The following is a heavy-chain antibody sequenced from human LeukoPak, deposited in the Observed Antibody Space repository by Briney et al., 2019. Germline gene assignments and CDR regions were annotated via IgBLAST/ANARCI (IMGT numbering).Heavy chain of an antibody. D-gene: IGHD3-10*01. CDR3: ARGGQWGIRPLLY. V-gene: IGHV4-34*01. J-gene: IGHJ4*02. CDR1: GGSFSGYY. CDR2: INHSGST. Sequence: PSETLSLTCTVSGGSFSGYYWSWIRQPPGKGLEYIGEINHSGSTNYNPSLKSRLTISVDTSKNQFSLKLNSVTAADTSVYYCARGGQWGIRPLLYWGQGTLVTVSS.